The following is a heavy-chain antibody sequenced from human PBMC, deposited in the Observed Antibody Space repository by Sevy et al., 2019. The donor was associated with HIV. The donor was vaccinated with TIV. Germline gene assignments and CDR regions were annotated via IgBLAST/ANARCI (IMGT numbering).Heavy chain of an antibody. J-gene: IGHJ4*02. D-gene: IGHD4-17*01. CDR1: GFTFSSYG. CDR2: IWFDGSNT. Sequence: GGSLRLSCAASGFTFSSYGMHWVRQAPGKGLEWVALIWFDGSNTYYADAVKGRFTISRDIAKITLNLQMKSLTGQDTAVYYCARDLEFYDNGDYGPAFMPDYWGQGTLVTVSS. CDR3: ARDLEFYDNGDYGPAFMPDY. V-gene: IGHV3-33*01.